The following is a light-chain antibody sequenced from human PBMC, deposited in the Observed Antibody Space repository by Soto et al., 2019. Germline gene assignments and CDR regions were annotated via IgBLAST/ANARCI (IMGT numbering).Light chain of an antibody. CDR2: HVT. Sequence: QSVLTQPASVSGSPGQSITISCTETSSDIGHYDYVSWYQQHPGKAPKLMIYHVTYRPSGVSNRYSGSKSGNSASLTISGLQADDEADSYCCSLTTSHTYVFGSGTKLTVL. CDR3: CSLTTSHTYV. V-gene: IGLV2-14*03. J-gene: IGLJ1*01. CDR1: SSDIGHYDY.